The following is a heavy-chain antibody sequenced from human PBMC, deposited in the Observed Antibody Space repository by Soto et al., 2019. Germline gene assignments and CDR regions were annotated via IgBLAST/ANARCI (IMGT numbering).Heavy chain of an antibody. J-gene: IGHJ6*02. Sequence: ASVKVSCKASGYTFTGHYIHWVRQAPGQGLEWLGRINPKSGGTSTAQKFQGWVTMTTDTSISTASMELTRLTSDDTAIYYCARGDSTDCSNGVCSFFYNHDMGVWGQGTTVTVSS. CDR1: GYTFTGHY. V-gene: IGHV1-2*04. CDR2: INPKSGGT. D-gene: IGHD2-8*01. CDR3: ARGDSTDCSNGVCSFFYNHDMGV.